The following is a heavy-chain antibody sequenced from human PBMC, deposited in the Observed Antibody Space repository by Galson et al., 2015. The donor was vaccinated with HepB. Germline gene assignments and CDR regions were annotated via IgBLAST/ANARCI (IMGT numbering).Heavy chain of an antibody. CDR1: GFTYSTYS. J-gene: IGHJ6*03. CDR2: ISRSSSAI. V-gene: IGHV3-48*01. D-gene: IGHD3-3*01. CDR3: ARSRFDFWSGYDYYMDV. Sequence: SLRLSCAASGFTYSTYSMNWVRQAPGKGLEWVSYISRSSSAIYYADSVKGRFTISRDNAKNSLYLQMNSLRVEDTAVYYRARSRFDFWSGYDYYMDVWGKGTPVTVSS.